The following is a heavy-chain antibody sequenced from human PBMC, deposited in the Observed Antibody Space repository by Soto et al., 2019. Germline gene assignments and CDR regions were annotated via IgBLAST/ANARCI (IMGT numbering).Heavy chain of an antibody. Sequence: PGGSLRLSCAASGFTFNTYAMSWVRQAPGKGLEWVSGISASGARTNYADSVEGRFTISRDNPKNTLYLQMNSLRAEDTAVYYCARDPYRSGYFDYWGQGTLVTVSS. CDR3: ARDPYRSGYFDY. V-gene: IGHV3-23*01. CDR1: GFTFNTYA. D-gene: IGHD6-19*01. J-gene: IGHJ4*02. CDR2: ISASGART.